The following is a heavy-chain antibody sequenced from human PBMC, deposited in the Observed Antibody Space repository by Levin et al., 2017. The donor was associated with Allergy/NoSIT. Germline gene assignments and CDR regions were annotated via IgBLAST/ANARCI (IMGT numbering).Heavy chain of an antibody. D-gene: IGHD2-15*01. CDR1: GGSINNYY. Sequence: SETLSLTCTVSGGSINNYYWNWIRQPPGKGLEWIGSIYYGGSTNYNPSLKSRVIISVDTSKNQVSLKLSSVTAADTAVYYCARSFRYCSGGSCYPMPDYWGQGTLVTVSS. CDR2: IYYGGST. CDR3: ARSFRYCSGGSCYPMPDY. V-gene: IGHV4-59*08. J-gene: IGHJ4*02.